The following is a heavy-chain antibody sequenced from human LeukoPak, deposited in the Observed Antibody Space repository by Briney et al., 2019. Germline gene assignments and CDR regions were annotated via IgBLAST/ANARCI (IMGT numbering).Heavy chain of an antibody. J-gene: IGHJ3*02. CDR2: IYSGGNT. V-gene: IGHV3-66*01. CDR1: GFTVSSNF. D-gene: IGHD3-16*01. Sequence: PGGSLRLSCAASGFTVSSNFMSWVRQAPGKGLEWVSVIYSGGNTYYADYVKGRFTISRDNSKNTLYLQMNNLRAGDTAVYHCARDRLPPLGAFDIWGQGTMVTVSS. CDR3: ARDRLPPLGAFDI.